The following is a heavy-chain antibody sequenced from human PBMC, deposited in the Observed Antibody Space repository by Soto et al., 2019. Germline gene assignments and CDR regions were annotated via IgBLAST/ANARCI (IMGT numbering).Heavy chain of an antibody. Sequence: GGSLRLSCAASGFTFSNAWMNWVRQAPGKGLEWVGRIKSKTDGGTTDYAAPVKGRFTISRDDSKNTLYLQMNSLKTEDTAVYYCTTGLNYYDSSGYHPTAYYYYGMDVWGQGTTVTVSS. V-gene: IGHV3-15*07. CDR3: TTGLNYYDSSGYHPTAYYYYGMDV. J-gene: IGHJ6*02. CDR1: GFTFSNAW. CDR2: IKSKTDGGTT. D-gene: IGHD3-22*01.